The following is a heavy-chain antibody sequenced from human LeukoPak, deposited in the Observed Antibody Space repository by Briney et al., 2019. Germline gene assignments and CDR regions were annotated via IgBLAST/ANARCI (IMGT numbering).Heavy chain of an antibody. CDR3: ARGHKRWFLYYFDY. Sequence: GSLRLSCAASGFTFSSYSMNWVRQAPGKGLEWIGEINHSGSTDYNPSLKSRVTISVDTSKNQFSLKLSSVTAADTAVYYCARGHKRWFLYYFDYWGQGTLVTVSS. D-gene: IGHD2-15*01. CDR2: INHSGST. J-gene: IGHJ4*02. CDR1: GFTFSSYS. V-gene: IGHV4-34*01.